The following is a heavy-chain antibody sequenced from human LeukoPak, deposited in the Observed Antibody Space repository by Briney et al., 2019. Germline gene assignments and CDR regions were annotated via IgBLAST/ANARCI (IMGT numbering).Heavy chain of an antibody. V-gene: IGHV5-51*01. Sequence: GASLQISCKGSGSIFTSYWIGWVRPLPGKGLEWMGIIYPGDSDSRYSPSFQGQVTISADKSISTAYLQWSSLKASDTAMYYCARLGYDILTGGVDPWGQGTLVTVSS. CDR3: ARLGYDILTGGVDP. CDR1: GSIFTSYW. CDR2: IYPGDSDS. D-gene: IGHD3-9*01. J-gene: IGHJ5*02.